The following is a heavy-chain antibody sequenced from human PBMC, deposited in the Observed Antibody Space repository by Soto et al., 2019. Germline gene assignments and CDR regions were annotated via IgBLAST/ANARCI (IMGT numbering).Heavy chain of an antibody. V-gene: IGHV1-58*01. J-gene: IGHJ4*02. CDR3: VGNWNYGDFGY. D-gene: IGHD1-7*01. Sequence: SVKVSCKASGFTFTSSAVQWVRQARGQRLEWIGWIVVGSGNTNYAQKFQERVTITRGMSTSTAYMELSSLRSEDTAVYYCVGNWNYGDFGYWGQGTLVTVSS. CDR1: GFTFTSSA. CDR2: IVVGSGNT.